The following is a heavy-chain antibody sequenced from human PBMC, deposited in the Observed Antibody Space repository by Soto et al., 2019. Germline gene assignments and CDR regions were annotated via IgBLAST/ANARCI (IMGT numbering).Heavy chain of an antibody. V-gene: IGHV3-21*01. Sequence: GSLRLSCAASGITFSSYTMNWVRQAAGKGLEWVSSIRSSSSYIYYADPVQGRFTISRDNAKTSLYLQMDSLRAEVTAVYYCARSTTVDYAFDIWGQGTMVTVSS. J-gene: IGHJ3*02. CDR3: ARSTTVDYAFDI. D-gene: IGHD1-1*01. CDR1: GITFSSYT. CDR2: IRSSSSYI.